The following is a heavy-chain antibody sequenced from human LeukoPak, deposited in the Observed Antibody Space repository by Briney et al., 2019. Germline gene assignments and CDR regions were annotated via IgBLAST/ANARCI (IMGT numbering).Heavy chain of an antibody. V-gene: IGHV3-7*01. Sequence: GGSLRLSCAASGFTFSSYWMSWVRQAPGKGLEWVANIKQDGSEKYYVDSVKGRFTISRDNAKNSLYLQMNSLRAEDTAVYYCARVASEYYDIWSGPYYYYYYMDVWGKGTTVTVSS. CDR3: ARVASEYYDIWSGPYYYYYYMDV. CDR1: GFTFSSYW. D-gene: IGHD3-3*01. CDR2: IKQDGSEK. J-gene: IGHJ6*03.